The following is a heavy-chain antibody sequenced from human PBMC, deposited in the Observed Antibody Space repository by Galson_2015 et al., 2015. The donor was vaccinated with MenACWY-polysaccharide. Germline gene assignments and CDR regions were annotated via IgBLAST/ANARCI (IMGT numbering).Heavy chain of an antibody. J-gene: IGHJ4*02. CDR2: IIPFVAKT. D-gene: IGHD2/OR15-2a*01. Sequence: SVKVSCKASGGTFSTYAFYWVRQAPGQGLEWMGRIIPFVAKTNYAQKFQGRVTVTADTSASTAYMELTNLRSEDTAVYYCARVDCSCNSCYFAYWGQGTLVIVSS. CDR1: GGTFSTYA. V-gene: IGHV1-69*04. CDR3: ARVDCSCNSCYFAY.